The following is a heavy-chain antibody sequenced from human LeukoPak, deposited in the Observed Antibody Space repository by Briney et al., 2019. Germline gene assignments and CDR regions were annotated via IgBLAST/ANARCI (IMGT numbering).Heavy chain of an antibody. CDR3: ARDSGGTTIFGVVTPNWFDP. CDR2: INPSGGST. CDR1: GYTFTSYY. D-gene: IGHD3-3*01. V-gene: IGHV1-46*01. Sequence: ASVKVSCKASGYTFTSYYMHWVRQAPGQGLEWMGIINPSGGSTSYAQKFQDRVTMTRDMSTSTVYMELSSLRSEDTAVYYCARDSGGTTIFGVVTPNWFDPWGQGTLVTVSS. J-gene: IGHJ5*02.